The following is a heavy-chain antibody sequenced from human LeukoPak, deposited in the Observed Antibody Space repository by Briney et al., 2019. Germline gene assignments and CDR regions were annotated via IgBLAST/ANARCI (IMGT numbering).Heavy chain of an antibody. Sequence: AGGSLRLSCAASGFTVSSSYMSWVRQAPGKGLEWVSVIYSGGSTYYADSVKGRFTISRDNSKNSLYLQMNSLRAEDTAIYYCAKDRLSNGDPAAYWGQGTLVTVSS. CDR3: AKDRLSNGDPAAY. CDR1: GFTVSSSY. V-gene: IGHV3-53*01. CDR2: IYSGGST. D-gene: IGHD4-17*01. J-gene: IGHJ4*02.